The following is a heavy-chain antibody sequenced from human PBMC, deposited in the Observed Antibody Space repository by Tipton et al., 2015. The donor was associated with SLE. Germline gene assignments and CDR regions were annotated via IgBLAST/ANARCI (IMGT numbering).Heavy chain of an antibody. Sequence: SLRLFCAASGFTFSSYAMSWVRQAPGKGLEWVGRIKSKTDGGTTDYAAPVKGRFTISRDDSKNTLYLQMNSLKTEDTAVYYCTTDRAPGLFDYWGQGTLVTVSS. CDR2: IKSKTDGGTT. J-gene: IGHJ4*02. CDR1: GFTFSSYA. V-gene: IGHV3-15*01. CDR3: TTDRAPGLFDY.